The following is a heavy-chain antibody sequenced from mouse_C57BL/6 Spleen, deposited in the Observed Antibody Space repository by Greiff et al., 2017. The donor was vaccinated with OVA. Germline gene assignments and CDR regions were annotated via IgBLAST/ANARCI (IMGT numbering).Heavy chain of an antibody. CDR3: ARTFYYYGSSYRYFDV. D-gene: IGHD1-1*01. Sequence: EVQLQESGPGMVKPSQSLSLTCTVTGYSITSGYDWHWIRHFPGNKLEWMGYISYSGSTNYNPSLNSRISITHDTSKNHFFLKLNSVTTEDTATYYCARTFYYYGSSYRYFDVWGTGTTVTVSS. CDR1: GYSITSGYD. CDR2: ISYSGST. J-gene: IGHJ1*03. V-gene: IGHV3-1*01.